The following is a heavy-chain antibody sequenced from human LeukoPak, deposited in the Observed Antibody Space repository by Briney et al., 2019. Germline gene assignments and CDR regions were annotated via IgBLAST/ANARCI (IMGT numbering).Heavy chain of an antibody. CDR1: GGSISSSSYY. CDR3: ARGLGTELEEEPSYGMDV. CDR2: IYYSGST. D-gene: IGHD1-1*01. V-gene: IGHV4-39*01. Sequence: SETLSLTCTVSGGSISSSSYYWGWIRQPPGKGLEWIGSIYYSGSTYYNPSLKSRVTISVDTSKNQFSLKLSSVTAADTAVYYCARGLGTELEEEPSYGMDVWGQGTTVTVSS. J-gene: IGHJ6*02.